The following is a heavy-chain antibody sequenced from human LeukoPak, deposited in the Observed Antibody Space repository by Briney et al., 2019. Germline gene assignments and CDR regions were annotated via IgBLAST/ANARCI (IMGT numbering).Heavy chain of an antibody. D-gene: IGHD1-26*01. Sequence: GASVKVSCKASGGTFSSYAFSWVRQAPGQGLEWMGGIIPMFGTANYAQKFQGRVTITADKSTSTAYMELGSLRSEDTAVYYCACQIEVGATHRGFYYYMDVWGNGTTVTVSS. CDR3: ACQIEVGATHRGFYYYMDV. CDR2: IIPMFGTA. J-gene: IGHJ6*03. CDR1: GGTFSSYA. V-gene: IGHV1-69*06.